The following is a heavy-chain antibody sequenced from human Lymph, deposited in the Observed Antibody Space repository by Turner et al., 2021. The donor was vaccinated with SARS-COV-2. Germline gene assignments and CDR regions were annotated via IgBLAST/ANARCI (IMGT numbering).Heavy chain of an antibody. Sequence: EVQLVASGGGLFQPGGSLRLSCAASGFTFSSYSMNWVRQDPGKGLEWVSSITFTSSYIYYADSEKGGFTISRDNDKNSLYMQRNSMRAEDTAVYYCARGPPDFPYYFDYWGQGTLVTVSS. CDR1: GFTFSSYS. CDR2: ITFTSSYI. J-gene: IGHJ4*02. D-gene: IGHD2-21*02. V-gene: IGHV3-21*01. CDR3: ARGPPDFPYYFDY.